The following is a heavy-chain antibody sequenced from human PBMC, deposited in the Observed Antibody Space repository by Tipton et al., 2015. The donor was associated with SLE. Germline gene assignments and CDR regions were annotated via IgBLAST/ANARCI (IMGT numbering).Heavy chain of an antibody. CDR3: ARGGYTYGHTLFDY. D-gene: IGHD5-18*01. CDR1: GGSLSTYF. V-gene: IGHV4-59*12. J-gene: IGHJ4*02. Sequence: TLSLTCTVSGGSLSTYFWHWIRQPPGKGLEWFGYIYHTGSTNSNPSLKSRVTMSVDTSNTQFSLKLTSVTAADTAIYYCARGGYTYGHTLFDYWGQGTLVTVSS. CDR2: IYHTGST.